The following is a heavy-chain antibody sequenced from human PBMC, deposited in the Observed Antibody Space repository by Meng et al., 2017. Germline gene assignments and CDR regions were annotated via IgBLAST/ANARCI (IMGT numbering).Heavy chain of an antibody. J-gene: IGHJ4*02. CDR2: IIPIFGTA. CDR3: ARVWGNYYASSGYYFGY. V-gene: IGHV1-69*06. Sequence: SVKVSCKASGGTFSSYAISWVRQAPGQGLEWMGGIIPIFGTANYAQKFQGRVTITADKSTSTAYMELSSLRSEDTAVYYCARVWGNYYASSGYYFGYWGQGTLVTVSS. D-gene: IGHD3-22*01. CDR1: GGTFSSYA.